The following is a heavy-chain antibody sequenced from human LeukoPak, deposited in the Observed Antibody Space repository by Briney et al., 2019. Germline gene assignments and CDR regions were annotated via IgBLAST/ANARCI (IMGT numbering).Heavy chain of an antibody. CDR3: AKNLAFRWKLLVDY. CDR2: ISFDVSNK. V-gene: IGHV3-30*18. J-gene: IGHJ4*02. CDR1: GFTFSSYG. D-gene: IGHD4-23*01. Sequence: GGSLRLSCAASGFTFSSYGMHWVRQAPGKGLEWVAFISFDVSNKYYADSVKGRFTISRDNSKNTLYLQLNSLRTEDTAVYYCAKNLAFRWKLLVDYWGQGTLVTVSS.